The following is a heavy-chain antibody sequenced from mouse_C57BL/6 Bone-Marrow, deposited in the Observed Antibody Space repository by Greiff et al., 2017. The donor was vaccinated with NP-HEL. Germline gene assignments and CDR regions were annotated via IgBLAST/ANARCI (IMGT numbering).Heavy chain of an antibody. CDR3: ARRYYGSSSWYFDV. J-gene: IGHJ1*03. Sequence: QVQLQQPGAELVMPGASVKLSCKASGYTFTSYWMHWVKQRPGQGLEWIGEIDPSDSYTNYNQKFKGKSTLTVDKSSSTAYMQLSSRTSEDSAVDYCARRYYGSSSWYFDVWGTGTTVTVSS. CDR2: IDPSDSYT. CDR1: GYTFTSYW. V-gene: IGHV1-69*01. D-gene: IGHD1-1*01.